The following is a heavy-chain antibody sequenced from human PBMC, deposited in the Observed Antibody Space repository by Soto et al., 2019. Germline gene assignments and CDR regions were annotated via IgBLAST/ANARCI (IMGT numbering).Heavy chain of an antibody. J-gene: IGHJ4*02. Sequence: PGGSLRLSCAVSGFGFSYYWMSWVRQAPGKGLEWVAVISYDGSNKYYADSVKGRFTISRDNSKNTLYLQMNSLRAEDTAVYYCAKVAYDSSGITDYWGQGTLVTVSS. CDR1: GFGFSYYW. CDR2: ISYDGSNK. D-gene: IGHD3-22*01. CDR3: AKVAYDSSGITDY. V-gene: IGHV3-30*18.